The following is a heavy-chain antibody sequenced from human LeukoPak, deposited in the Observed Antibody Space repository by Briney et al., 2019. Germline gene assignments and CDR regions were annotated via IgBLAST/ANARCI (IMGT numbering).Heavy chain of an antibody. J-gene: IGHJ4*02. Sequence: RASETLSLTCTVSGYSISTGYYWDWIRQPPGKGLEWIGTFYHSGSTNYNPSLKSRVTISVDTSKNQFSLKLSSVTAADTAVYYCALKDLLAGNYFDYWGQGTLVTVSS. V-gene: IGHV4-38-2*02. CDR3: ALKDLLAGNYFDY. CDR1: GYSISTGYY. CDR2: FYHSGST. D-gene: IGHD3-3*02.